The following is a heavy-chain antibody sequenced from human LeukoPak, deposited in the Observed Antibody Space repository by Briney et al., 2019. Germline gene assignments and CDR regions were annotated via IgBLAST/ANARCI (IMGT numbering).Heavy chain of an antibody. CDR1: GFTFSSFT. Sequence: GGPLRLPCAGSGFTFSSFTMTWVRQAPGKGLEWLSVISGSGDSTYYADSVKGRFTISRDNSKNTLYMQVNSLRVEDTGIYYCETGYCCSASCYRPSYYYMDVWGKGTTVTVSS. CDR3: ETGYCCSASCYRPSYYYMDV. J-gene: IGHJ6*03. D-gene: IGHD2-2*02. V-gene: IGHV3-23*01. CDR2: ISGSGDST.